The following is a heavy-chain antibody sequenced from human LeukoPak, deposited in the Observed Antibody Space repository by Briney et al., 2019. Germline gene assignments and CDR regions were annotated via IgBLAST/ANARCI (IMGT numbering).Heavy chain of an antibody. D-gene: IGHD2-21*01. V-gene: IGHV3-43*02. CDR2: ISGDGGRT. CDR3: TKNGVYSDAFDI. CDR1: GFIFDDYA. J-gene: IGHJ3*02. Sequence: PGGSLRLSCAASGFIFDDYAMHWVRQAPGKGLEWVSLISGDGGRTYYTDSVKGRFTISRDNSKHSLYLQINSLRTEDTALYYCTKNGVYSDAFDIWGQGTMVTVSS.